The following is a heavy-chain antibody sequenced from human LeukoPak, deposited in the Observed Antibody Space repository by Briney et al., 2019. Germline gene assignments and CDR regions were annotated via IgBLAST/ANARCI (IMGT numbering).Heavy chain of an antibody. CDR1: GGSLSSYC. J-gene: IGHJ6*02. CDR3: ARDRDIVVVPAAEYYYYGMDV. CDR2: IFYSGST. D-gene: IGHD2-2*01. Sequence: SSETLSLTCTVSGGSLSSYCWNWIRQSPGMGLEWIGNIFYSGSTNYNPSLKSRVTISVDTSKNQFSLKLSSVTAADTAVYYCARDRDIVVVPAAEYYYYGMDVWGQGTTVTVSS. V-gene: IGHV4-59*01.